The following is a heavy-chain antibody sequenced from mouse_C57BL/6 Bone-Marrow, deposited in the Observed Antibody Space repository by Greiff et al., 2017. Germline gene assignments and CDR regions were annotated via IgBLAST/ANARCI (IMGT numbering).Heavy chain of an antibody. CDR3: ARGDGYYFDY. V-gene: IGHV3-5*01. CDR2: LDYGGTV. CDR1: GISITTGNYR. D-gene: IGHD1-1*01. J-gene: IGHJ2*02. Sequence: EVQLQESGPGLVKPSQTVFLTCTVTGISITTGNYRWGWIRQFPGNKLEWIGYLDYGGTVTSNPFLTSRTTNTKNTPKNQFLLEMNSLTAEDTATYYCARGDGYYFDYWGQGTSLTVSS.